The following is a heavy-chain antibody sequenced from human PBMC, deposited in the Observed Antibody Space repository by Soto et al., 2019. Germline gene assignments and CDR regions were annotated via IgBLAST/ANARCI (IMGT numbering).Heavy chain of an antibody. CDR3: ANQNRWCGYFDY. Sequence: SETLSLTCTVSGGSISSGYYYWSWIRQPPGKRLEWIGYIYYIGSTYYNPSLNGRVTISVDTSNKQFSLKLSSVTAADTAVYYCANQNRWCGYFDYWGRGTLVTVSS. CDR1: GGSISSGYYY. D-gene: IGHD2-8*02. J-gene: IGHJ4*02. V-gene: IGHV4-30-4*01. CDR2: IYYIGST.